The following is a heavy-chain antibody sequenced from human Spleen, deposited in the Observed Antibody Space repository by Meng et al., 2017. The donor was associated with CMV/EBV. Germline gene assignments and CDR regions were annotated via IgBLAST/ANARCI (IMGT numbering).Heavy chain of an antibody. CDR3: ARARRYSGSWSLFDY. V-gene: IGHV3-48*03. D-gene: IGHD1-26*01. CDR1: GFTFSHYE. CDR2: ISSSGSTI. Sequence: GESLKISCAASGFTFSHYEMNWVRQAPGKGLEWVSYISSSGSTIYYADSVKGRFTISRDNAKNSLYLQMNSLRAEDTAVYYCARARRYSGSWSLFDYWGQGALVTVSS. J-gene: IGHJ4*02.